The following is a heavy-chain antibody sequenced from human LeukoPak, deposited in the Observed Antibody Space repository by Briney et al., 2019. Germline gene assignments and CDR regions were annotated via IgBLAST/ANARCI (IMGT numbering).Heavy chain of an antibody. CDR2: SSAYNGNA. Sequence: ASVKVSCKASGYTFTSYGFGWVRQAPGQGLEWMGWSSAYNGNANYAQKLQGRVTMTTDTSTSTAYMELRSLRSDDTAVYYCARDPRYCSGGSCYSHPDYWGQGTLVTVSS. V-gene: IGHV1-18*04. CDR3: ARDPRYCSGGSCYSHPDY. CDR1: GYTFTSYG. D-gene: IGHD2-15*01. J-gene: IGHJ4*02.